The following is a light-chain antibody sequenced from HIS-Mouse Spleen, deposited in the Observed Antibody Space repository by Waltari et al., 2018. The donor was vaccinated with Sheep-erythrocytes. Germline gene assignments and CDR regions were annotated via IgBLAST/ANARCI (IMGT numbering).Light chain of an antibody. Sequence: QSALTQPRSVSGSPAQSVTISCTGTSSAVGGYNYVSWYHQHPGKAPKLMIYDVSKRPSGVPDRFSGSKSGNTASLTISGLQAEDEADYYCCSYAGSYNHVFATGTKVTVL. V-gene: IGLV2-11*01. CDR3: CSYAGSYNHV. CDR1: SSAVGGYNY. CDR2: DVS. J-gene: IGLJ1*01.